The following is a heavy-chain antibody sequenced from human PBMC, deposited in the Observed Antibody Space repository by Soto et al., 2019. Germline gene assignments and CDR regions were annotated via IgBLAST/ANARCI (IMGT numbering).Heavy chain of an antibody. D-gene: IGHD6-13*01. V-gene: IGHV4-59*01. Sequence: SETLSLTCTVSGGSISSYYWSWIRQPPGKGLEWIGYIYYSGSTNYNPSLKCRVTISVDTSKNQFSLKLSSVTAADTAVYYCSRGYSSSSFDAFDIWGQGTMVTVSS. CDR1: GGSISSYY. J-gene: IGHJ3*02. CDR2: IYYSGST. CDR3: SRGYSSSSFDAFDI.